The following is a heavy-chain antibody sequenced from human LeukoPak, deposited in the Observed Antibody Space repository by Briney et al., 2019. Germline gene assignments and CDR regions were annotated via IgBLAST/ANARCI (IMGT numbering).Heavy chain of an antibody. J-gene: IGHJ5*02. V-gene: IGHV3-7*01. CDR3: ARARWVIFWFDP. D-gene: IGHD2-21*01. Sequence: GGSLRLSCAASGFNFGNSWMSWVRQAPGKGLEWVANIKQDGSEKYYVDSVKGRFTISRDNAKNSLYLQMNSLRAEDTAVYYCARARWVIFWFDPWGQGTLVTVSS. CDR1: GFNFGNSW. CDR2: IKQDGSEK.